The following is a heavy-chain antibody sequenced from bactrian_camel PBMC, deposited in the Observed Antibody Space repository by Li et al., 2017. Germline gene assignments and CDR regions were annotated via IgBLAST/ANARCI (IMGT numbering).Heavy chain of an antibody. CDR1: ETRYC. D-gene: IGHD6*01. V-gene: IGHV3S40*01. J-gene: IGHJ4*01. CDR3: AEGRGSRGEHCYSLNY. Sequence: VQLVESGGGSVQPGESLRLTCTFSETRYCMGWFRQPPGKDREGVAVIYSGGGRTYCSDSMKGRFTISQDSAKNTVYLQVNNLQPEDTATYYCAEGRGSRGEHCYSLNYWGQGTQVTVS. CDR2: IYSGGGRT.